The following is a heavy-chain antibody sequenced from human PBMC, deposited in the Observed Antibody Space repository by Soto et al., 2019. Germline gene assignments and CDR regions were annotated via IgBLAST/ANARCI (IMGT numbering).Heavy chain of an antibody. J-gene: IGHJ6*02. CDR3: AREREMPYYYYGLDV. V-gene: IGHV1-18*01. CDR1: GYTFTTYV. CDR2: ISGYNGHT. D-gene: IGHD1-26*01. Sequence: GASVKVSCKASGYTFTTYVISWVRHAPGQGLEWMGWISGYNGHTKYAQKFQGRVTMTTDTSTSTVYMDLRSLRSDDTAVYYCAREREMPYYYYGLDVWGQGTTVTVSS.